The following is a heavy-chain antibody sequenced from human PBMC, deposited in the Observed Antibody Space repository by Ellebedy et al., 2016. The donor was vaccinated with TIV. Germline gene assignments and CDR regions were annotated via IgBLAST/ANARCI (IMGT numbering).Heavy chain of an antibody. V-gene: IGHV4-34*01. Sequence: MPSETLSLTCAVSGGSFTDYYWSWTRQVPGKGLEWIGEMHHLGTTNYNPSLNRRVTISVDTSKNQFSLQLTSVTAADPAVYYCASAPYTPPRVNLVRGVRRWFDPWGQGTLVTVSS. CDR1: GGSFTDYY. CDR2: MHHLGTT. CDR3: ASAPYTPPRVNLVRGVRRWFDP. J-gene: IGHJ5*02. D-gene: IGHD3-10*01.